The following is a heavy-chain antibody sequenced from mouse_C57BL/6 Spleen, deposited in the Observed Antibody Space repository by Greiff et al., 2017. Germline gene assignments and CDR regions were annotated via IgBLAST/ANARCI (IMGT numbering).Heavy chain of an antibody. CDR2: IDPSDSYT. CDR3: ARRYDYDGDY. Sequence: QVQLQQPGAELVKPGASVKLSCKASGYTFTSYWMQWVKQRPGQGLEWIGEIDPSDSYTNYNQKFKGKATLTVDTSSSTAYMRLSSLTSEDAAVYYGARRYDYDGDYWGQGTTLTVAS. CDR1: GYTFTSYW. J-gene: IGHJ2*01. D-gene: IGHD2-4*01. V-gene: IGHV1-50*01.